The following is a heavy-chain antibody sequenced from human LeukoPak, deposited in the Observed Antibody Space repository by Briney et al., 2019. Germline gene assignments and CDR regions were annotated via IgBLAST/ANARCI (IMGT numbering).Heavy chain of an antibody. CDR3: AREWELLGYYYYGMDV. CDR2: ISSSSRYI. CDR1: GFTFSSYI. V-gene: IGHV3-21*01. Sequence: GGSLRLSCAASGFTFSSYIMNWVRQAPGKGLEWVSSISSSSRYIYYADSVKGRFTISRDNAKNSLYLQMNSLRAEDTAVYYCAREWELLGYYYYGMDVWGQGTTVTVSS. J-gene: IGHJ6*02. D-gene: IGHD1-26*01.